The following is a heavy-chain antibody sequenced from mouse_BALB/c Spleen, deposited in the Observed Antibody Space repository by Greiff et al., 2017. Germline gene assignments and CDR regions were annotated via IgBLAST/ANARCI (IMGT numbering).Heavy chain of an antibody. CDR1: GDSITSGY. CDR2: ISYSGST. J-gene: IGHJ3*01. D-gene: IGHD2-14*01. CDR3: ARDYYRYPWFAY. V-gene: IGHV3-8*02. Sequence: EVKLQESGPSLVKPSQTLSLTCSVTGDSITSGYWNWIRKFPGNKLEYMGYISYSGSTYYNPSLKSRISITRDTSKNQYYLQLNSVTTEDTATYYCARDYYRYPWFAYWGQGTLVTVSA.